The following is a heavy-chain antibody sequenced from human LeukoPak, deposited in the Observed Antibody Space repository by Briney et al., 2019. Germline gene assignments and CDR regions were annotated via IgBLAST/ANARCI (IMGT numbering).Heavy chain of an antibody. V-gene: IGHV1-18*01. D-gene: IGHD3-10*01. CDR3: ARGLRELLWFGEPWNWFDP. CDR1: GYTFTSYG. Sequence: ASEKVSCKASGYTFTSYGISWVRQAPGQGLEWMGWISDYKGNTNYVQKYQGRVTMTTDTSTSTAYMELRSLRSDDTAVYYCARGLRELLWFGEPWNWFDPWGQGTLVTVSS. CDR2: ISDYKGNT. J-gene: IGHJ5*02.